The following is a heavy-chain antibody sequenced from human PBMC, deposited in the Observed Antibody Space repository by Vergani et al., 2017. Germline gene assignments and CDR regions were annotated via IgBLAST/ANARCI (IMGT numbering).Heavy chain of an antibody. CDR2: IYYSGST. CDR3: ARVDVGAYCGGDCPDYFDY. V-gene: IGHV4-61*05. D-gene: IGHD2-21*02. Sequence: QLQLQESGPGLVKPSETLSLTCTVSGGSISSSSYYWGWIRQPPGKGLEWIGYIYYSGSTNYNPSLKSRVTISVDTSKNQFSPKLSSVTAADTAVYYCARVDVGAYCGGDCPDYFDYWGQGTLVTVSS. J-gene: IGHJ4*02. CDR1: GGSISSSSYY.